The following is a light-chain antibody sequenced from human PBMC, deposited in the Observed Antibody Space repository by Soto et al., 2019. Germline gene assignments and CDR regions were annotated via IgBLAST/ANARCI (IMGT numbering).Light chain of an antibody. Sequence: QSVLTQPASVSGSPGQSIPISCTGTSSTVGGFNVVSWYQQHPGKAPKVIIYEGIKRPSGVSNRFSGSDSGSTASLTISGLQAEDEADYYCCSYVGATTYVFGTGTKVTV. CDR2: EGI. V-gene: IGLV2-23*01. CDR3: CSYVGATTYV. J-gene: IGLJ1*01. CDR1: SSTVGGFNV.